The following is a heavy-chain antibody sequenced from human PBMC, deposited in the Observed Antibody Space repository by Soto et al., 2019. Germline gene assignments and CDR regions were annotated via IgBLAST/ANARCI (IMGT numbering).Heavy chain of an antibody. CDR1: GFIVSSNF. J-gene: IGHJ4*02. V-gene: IGHV3-53*01. CDR3: ARQQTGPDWDYFDY. D-gene: IGHD3-9*01. CDR2: IYSGGST. Sequence: PGGSLRLSCAASGFIVSSNFMSWVRQAPGKGLEWVSLIYSGGSTFYADSVKGRFTLSRDSSNNTLHLQMHDLRVGDTAIYYCARQQTGPDWDYFDYWGLGTLVTVSS.